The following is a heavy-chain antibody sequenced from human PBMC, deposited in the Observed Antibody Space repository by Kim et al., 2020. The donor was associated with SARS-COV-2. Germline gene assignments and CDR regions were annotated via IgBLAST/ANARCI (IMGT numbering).Heavy chain of an antibody. CDR3: ARDERSHGGHDFDF. D-gene: IGHD5-18*01. V-gene: IGHV3-21*06. Sequence: GESLKISCATSGFTFSDYSMNWVRQAPGKGLEWVSTISGSRSATWYADSVRGRFTVSRDNAKNSLYLQMHSLRAEDTAVYYCARDERSHGGHDFDFWGQG. J-gene: IGHJ4*02. CDR1: GFTFSDYS. CDR2: ISGSRSAT.